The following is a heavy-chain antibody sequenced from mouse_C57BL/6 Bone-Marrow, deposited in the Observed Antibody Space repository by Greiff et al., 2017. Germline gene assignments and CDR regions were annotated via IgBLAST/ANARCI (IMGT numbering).Heavy chain of an antibody. D-gene: IGHD1-1*01. Sequence: VKLQESGSELRSPGSSVKLSCKDFDSEVFPIAYMSWVRQKPGHGFEWIGGILPSIGRTIYGEKFEDKATLDADTLSNTAYLELNSLTSEDSAIYYCARPEGSSQSSYYYAMDYWGQGTSVTVSS. CDR1: DSEVFPIAY. CDR2: ILPSIGRT. CDR3: ARPEGSSQSSYYYAMDY. J-gene: IGHJ4*01. V-gene: IGHV15-2*01.